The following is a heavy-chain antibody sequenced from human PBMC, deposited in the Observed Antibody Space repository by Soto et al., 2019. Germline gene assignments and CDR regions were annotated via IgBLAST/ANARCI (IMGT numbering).Heavy chain of an antibody. CDR1: GYTFTSYY. J-gene: IGHJ4*02. V-gene: IGHV1-46*01. D-gene: IGHD3-10*01. CDR3: ARDSVLWFGELSG. Sequence: ASVKVSCNASGYTFTSYYMHLVRQAPGQGLEWMGIINPSGGSTSYAQKFQGRVTMTRDTSTSTVYMELSSLRSEDTAVYYCARDSVLWFGELSGWGQGTLVTVPQ. CDR2: INPSGGST.